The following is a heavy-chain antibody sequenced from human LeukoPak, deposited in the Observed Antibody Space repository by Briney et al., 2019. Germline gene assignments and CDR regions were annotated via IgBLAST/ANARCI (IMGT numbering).Heavy chain of an antibody. Sequence: PSETLSLTCAVYGGSFSGYYWGWIRQPPGKGLEWIGTMYYSESSYCNPSLKTRVTISVDTSKNQFSLKLSSVTAADTAVYYCARFHHYYYDSSGYYYFDYWGQGTLVTVSS. V-gene: IGHV4-34*01. CDR3: ARFHHYYYDSSGYYYFDY. CDR1: GGSFSGYY. CDR2: MYYSESS. D-gene: IGHD3-22*01. J-gene: IGHJ4*02.